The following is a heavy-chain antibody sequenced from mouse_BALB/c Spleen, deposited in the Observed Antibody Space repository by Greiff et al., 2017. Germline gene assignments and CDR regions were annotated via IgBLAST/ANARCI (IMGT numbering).Heavy chain of an antibody. CDR2: IYPGNVNT. J-gene: IGHJ4*01. CDR3: ARGTVNYAMDY. Sequence: QVQLQQSGPELVKPGASVRISCKASGYTFTSYYIHWVKQRPGQGLEWIGWIYPGNVNTKYNEKLKGKATLTADKSSSTAYMQLSSLTSEDSAVYFCARGTVNYAMDYWGQGTSVTVSS. D-gene: IGHD1-1*01. V-gene: IGHV1S56*01. CDR1: GYTFTSYY.